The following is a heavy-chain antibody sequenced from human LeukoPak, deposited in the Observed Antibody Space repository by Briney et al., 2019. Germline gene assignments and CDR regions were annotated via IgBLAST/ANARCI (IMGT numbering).Heavy chain of an antibody. CDR3: ASYCSGGSCYSVDEAFDI. CDR1: GGSFSGYY. V-gene: IGHV4-34*01. CDR2: INHSGST. J-gene: IGHJ3*02. Sequence: XETLSLTCAVYGGSFSGYYWSWIRQPPGKGLEWIGEINHSGSTNYNPSLKSRVTISVDRSKNQFSLKLSSVTAADTAVYYCASYCSGGSCYSVDEAFDIWGQGTMVTVSS. D-gene: IGHD2-15*01.